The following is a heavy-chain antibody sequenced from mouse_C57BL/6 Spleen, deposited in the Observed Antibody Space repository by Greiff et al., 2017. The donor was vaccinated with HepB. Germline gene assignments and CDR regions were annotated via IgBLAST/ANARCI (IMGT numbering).Heavy chain of an antibody. CDR2: INPNNGGT. J-gene: IGHJ1*03. D-gene: IGHD1-1*01. CDR1: GYTFTDYN. V-gene: IGHV1-18*01. CDR3: ASIYYYGRAWYFDV. Sequence: EVQLQQSGPELVKPGASVKIPCKASGYTFTDYNMDWVKQSHGKSLEWIGDINPNNGGTIYNQKFKGKATLTVDKSSSTAYMELRILTSEDTAVYYCASIYYYGRAWYFDVWGTGTTVTVSS.